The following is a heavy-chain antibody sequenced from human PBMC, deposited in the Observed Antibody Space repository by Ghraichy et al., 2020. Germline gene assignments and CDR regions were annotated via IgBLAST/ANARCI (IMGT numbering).Heavy chain of an antibody. J-gene: IGHJ3*02. CDR1: GFTFSSYA. D-gene: IGHD5-24*01. Sequence: GESLNISCAASGFTFSSYAMHWVRQAPGKGLEWVAVISYDGSNEYYADSVKGRFTISRDNSKNTLYLQMNSLRAEDTAVYYCARDWDGYNYAFDIWGQGTMVTVSS. CDR3: ARDWDGYNYAFDI. CDR2: ISYDGSNE. V-gene: IGHV3-30*04.